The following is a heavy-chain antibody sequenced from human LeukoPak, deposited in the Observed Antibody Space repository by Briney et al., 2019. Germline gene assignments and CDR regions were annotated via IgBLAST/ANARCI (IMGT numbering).Heavy chain of an antibody. CDR3: ATYCGGDCYSGFDY. CDR1: GFTFSSYW. D-gene: IGHD2-21*02. J-gene: IGHJ4*02. Sequence: GGSLRLSCAASGFTFSSYWMSWVRQAPGKGLEWVANIKQDGSEKYYVDSVKGRFTISRDNAKNSLYLQMNSLRAEDTALYYCATYCGGDCYSGFDYWGQGTLVTVSS. CDR2: IKQDGSEK. V-gene: IGHV3-7*03.